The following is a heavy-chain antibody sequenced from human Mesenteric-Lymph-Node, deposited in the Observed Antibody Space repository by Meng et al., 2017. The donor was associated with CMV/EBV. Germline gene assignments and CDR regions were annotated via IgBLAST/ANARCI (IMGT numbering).Heavy chain of an antibody. Sequence: GESLKISCAASGFTFSDYYMSWIRQAPGKGLEWVSYISSSGSTKYYADPVKGRFTISRDNAKNSLYLQMNSLRAEDTAVYYCARDRRLGSMIVVVSPLLDGVDVWGQGTTVTVSS. CDR1: GFTFSDYY. D-gene: IGHD3-22*01. CDR2: ISSSGSTK. V-gene: IGHV3-11*01. J-gene: IGHJ6*02. CDR3: ARDRRLGSMIVVVSPLLDGVDV.